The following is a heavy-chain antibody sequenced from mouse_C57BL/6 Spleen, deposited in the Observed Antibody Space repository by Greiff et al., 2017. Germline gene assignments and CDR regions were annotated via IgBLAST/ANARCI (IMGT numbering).Heavy chain of an antibody. D-gene: IGHD2-2*01. CDR3: ARWGVTTGMDY. CDR2: IDPYDSYT. CDR1: GYTFTSYW. V-gene: IGHV1-69*01. Sequence: QVQLQQPGAELVMPGASVKLSCKASGYTFTSYWMHWVKQRPGQGLEWIGEIDPYDSYTNYNQKFKGKSTLTVDKSSSTAYMQLSSLTSEDSAVYYCARWGVTTGMDYWGQGTSVTVSS. J-gene: IGHJ4*01.